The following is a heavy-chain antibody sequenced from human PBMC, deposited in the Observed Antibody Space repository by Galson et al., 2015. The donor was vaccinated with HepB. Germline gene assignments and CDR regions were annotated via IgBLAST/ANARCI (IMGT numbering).Heavy chain of an antibody. V-gene: IGHV1-18*01. CDR1: GYTFGSYA. D-gene: IGHD6-6*01. CDR3: AREASGSSPDY. J-gene: IGHJ4*02. Sequence: SVKVSCKASGYTFGSYAITWVRQAPGQGLEWMGWVSGYNGNTNYAQKLQGRVTMTTDPSTNTAYMELRSLRSDDTAVYYCAREASGSSPDYWGKGTLVTVSS. CDR2: VSGYNGNT.